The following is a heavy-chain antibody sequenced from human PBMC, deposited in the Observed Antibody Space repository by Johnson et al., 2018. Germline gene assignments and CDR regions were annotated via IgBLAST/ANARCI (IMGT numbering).Heavy chain of an antibody. V-gene: IGHV3-15*07. CDR3: TTVGIAAAGMGFQH. J-gene: IGHJ1*01. D-gene: IGHD6-13*01. CDR2: IKTKSAGGTT. CDR1: GLSFSHVW. Sequence: VQLVESGGGLVRXGGSLRLXCAVSGLSFSHVWMNWVRQAPGKGLEWVGRIKTKSAGGTTDYAAPVKDRFTISRDDSESTVYLQMNSLKTEDTAVYYCTTVGIAAAGMGFQHWGQGTLVTASS.